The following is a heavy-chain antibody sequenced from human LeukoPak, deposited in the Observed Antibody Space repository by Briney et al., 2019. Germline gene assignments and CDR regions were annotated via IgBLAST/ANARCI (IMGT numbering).Heavy chain of an antibody. CDR3: AKAGSSVSRTFDP. V-gene: IGHV3-23*01. CDR2: ISGPGDKT. D-gene: IGHD2-2*01. CDR1: GYTFSSYA. Sequence: PGGSLRLSCVASGYTFSSYAMRWVRQAPGKGLEWVSGISGPGDKTDYADSVKGRFTISRDNSENTVSLQMNSLTGEDTAVYYCAKAGSSVSRTFDPWGQGTLVTVSS. J-gene: IGHJ5*02.